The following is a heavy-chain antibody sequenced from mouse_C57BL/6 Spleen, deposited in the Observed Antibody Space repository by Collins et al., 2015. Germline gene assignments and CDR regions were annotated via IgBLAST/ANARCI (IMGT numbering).Heavy chain of an antibody. CDR1: GYTFTNYW. Sequence: QVQLQQPGAELVKPGASVKLSCKASGYTFTNYWMHWVKQRPGRGLEWIGRIDPNSGDTKYNEKFKSKATLTVDKPSSTAYMQLSSLTSEDSAVYYCAREDYYGSYAMDYWGSRNLSHRLL. CDR2: IDPNSGDT. CDR3: AREDYYGSYAMDY. V-gene: IGHV1-72*01. D-gene: IGHD1-1*01. J-gene: IGHJ4*01.